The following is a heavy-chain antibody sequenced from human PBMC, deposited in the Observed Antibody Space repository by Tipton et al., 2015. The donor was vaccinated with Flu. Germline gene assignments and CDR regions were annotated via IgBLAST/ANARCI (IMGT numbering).Heavy chain of an antibody. CDR2: IYYSGST. CDR1: GGSISSSSYY. Sequence: GLVKPSETLSLTCTVSGGSISSSSYYWGWNRQPPGKGLEWIGSIYYSGSTYYNPSLKSRVTISVDTSKNQFSLKLSSVTAADTAVYYCARVTIFGVAHWGQGALVTVSS. V-gene: IGHV4-39*07. D-gene: IGHD3-3*01. J-gene: IGHJ4*02. CDR3: ARVTIFGVAH.